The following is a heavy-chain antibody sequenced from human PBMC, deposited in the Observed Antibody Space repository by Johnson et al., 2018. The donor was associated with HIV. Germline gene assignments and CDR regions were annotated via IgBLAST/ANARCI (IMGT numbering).Heavy chain of an antibody. Sequence: QVQLVESGGGVVQPGRSLRLSCAVSGFTFSDYGMHWVHQAPGKGLEWVAVISYDGRYKYYADSVKGRFTISRDNSKNTLYLQMNSLRAEDTAVYYCANNLQQLATKDAFDIWGQGTMVTVSS. CDR1: GFTFSDYG. V-gene: IGHV3-30*18. D-gene: IGHD6-13*01. CDR2: ISYDGRYK. J-gene: IGHJ3*02. CDR3: ANNLQQLATKDAFDI.